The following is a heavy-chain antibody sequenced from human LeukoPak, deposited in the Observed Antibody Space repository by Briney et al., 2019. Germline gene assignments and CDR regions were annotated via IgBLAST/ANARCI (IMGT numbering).Heavy chain of an antibody. CDR3: VRDTRSYDTSGYYHFDF. D-gene: IGHD3-22*01. Sequence: SETLSLTCTVSGASLRRYYWHWIRQPPGKGLEWIGYVHYSGSSNYNLSLKSRVTISVDTANNQYSLILSSVTAADTAVYYCVRDTRSYDTSGYYHFDFWGQGSLVTVSS. CDR2: VHYSGSS. CDR1: GASLRRYY. J-gene: IGHJ4*02. V-gene: IGHV4-59*01.